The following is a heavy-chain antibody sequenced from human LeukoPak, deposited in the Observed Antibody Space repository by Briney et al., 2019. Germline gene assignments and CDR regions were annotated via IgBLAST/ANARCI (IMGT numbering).Heavy chain of an antibody. Sequence: PSETLSLTCTVSGGSISSYYWSWIWQPPGKGLEWIGYIFYSGSTNYNPSLKSRVTISVDTSKNQFSLKLSSVTAADTAVYYCARVYYSNSYDYWYFDLWGRGTLVTVSS. CDR1: GGSISSYY. V-gene: IGHV4-59*01. CDR3: ARVYYSNSYDYWYFDL. CDR2: IFYSGST. D-gene: IGHD6-13*01. J-gene: IGHJ2*01.